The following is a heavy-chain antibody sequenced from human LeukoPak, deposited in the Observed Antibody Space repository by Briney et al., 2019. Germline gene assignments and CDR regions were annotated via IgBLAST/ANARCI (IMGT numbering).Heavy chain of an antibody. CDR2: ISGSGGST. CDR3: AKSKGSSWYGVDN. CDR1: GFTFSTYA. V-gene: IGHV3-23*01. D-gene: IGHD6-13*01. Sequence: PGGSLRLPCAASGFTFSTYAMSWVRQAPGKGLEWVSGISGSGGSTYYADSVKGRFTISRDTSKNTLYLEMNSLGAEDTALYYCAKSKGSSWYGVDNWGQGTLVTVSS. J-gene: IGHJ4*02.